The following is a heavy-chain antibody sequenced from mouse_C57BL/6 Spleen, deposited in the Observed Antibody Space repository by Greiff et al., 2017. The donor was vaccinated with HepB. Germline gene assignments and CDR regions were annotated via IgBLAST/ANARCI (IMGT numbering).Heavy chain of an antibody. CDR2: ISSGSSTI. CDR1: GFTFSDYG. Sequence: DVHLVESGGGLVKPGGSLKLSCAASGFTFSDYGMHWVRQAPEKGLEWVAYISSGSSTIYYADTVKGRFTISRDNAKNTLFLQMTSLRSEDTAMYYWARPDIYYDYYYAMDYWGQGTAVTVSS. D-gene: IGHD2-4*01. CDR3: ARPDIYYDYYYAMDY. J-gene: IGHJ4*01. V-gene: IGHV5-17*01.